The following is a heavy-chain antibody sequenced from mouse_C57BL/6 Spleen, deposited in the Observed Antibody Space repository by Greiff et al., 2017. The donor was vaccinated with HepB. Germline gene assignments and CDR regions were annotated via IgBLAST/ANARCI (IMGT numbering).Heavy chain of an antibody. Sequence: VKLVESGAELVKPGASVKMSCKASGYTFTTYPIEWMKQNHGKSLEWIGNFHPYNDDTKYNEKFKGKATLTVEKSSSTVYLELSRLTSDDSAVYYCARGYDYDKAWFAYWGQGTLVTVSA. CDR1: GYTFTTYP. CDR2: FHPYNDDT. J-gene: IGHJ3*01. CDR3: ARGYDYDKAWFAY. V-gene: IGHV1-47*01. D-gene: IGHD2-4*01.